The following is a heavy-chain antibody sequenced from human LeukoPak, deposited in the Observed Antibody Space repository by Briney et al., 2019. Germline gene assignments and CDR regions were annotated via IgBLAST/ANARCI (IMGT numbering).Heavy chain of an antibody. D-gene: IGHD4-11*01. CDR1: GGSFSGYY. Sequence: SETLSPTCAVYGGSFSGYYWSWIRQPPGKGLEWIGEINHSGSTNYNVSLKSRVTISVDTSKKQFSLKMSSVTAADTAVYYCARGLTPYSNLVVGYWGQGTLVTVSS. V-gene: IGHV4-34*01. J-gene: IGHJ4*02. CDR2: INHSGST. CDR3: ARGLTPYSNLVVGY.